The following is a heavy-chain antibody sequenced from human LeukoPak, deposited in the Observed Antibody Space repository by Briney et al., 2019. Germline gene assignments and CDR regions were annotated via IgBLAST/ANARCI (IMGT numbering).Heavy chain of an antibody. J-gene: IGHJ6*02. Sequence: GGSLRLSCAASGFIFSNYAMHWVRQAPGKGLEWVAIISYDGNNKNYAGSVKGRFTISRDSSKNTLSLQMNSLRVEDTAVYYCARNMDTALVGLSDYYYHGMDVWGQGTTVTVSS. CDR1: GFIFSNYA. CDR2: ISYDGNNK. V-gene: IGHV3-30*04. CDR3: ARNMDTALVGLSDYYYHGMDV. D-gene: IGHD5-18*01.